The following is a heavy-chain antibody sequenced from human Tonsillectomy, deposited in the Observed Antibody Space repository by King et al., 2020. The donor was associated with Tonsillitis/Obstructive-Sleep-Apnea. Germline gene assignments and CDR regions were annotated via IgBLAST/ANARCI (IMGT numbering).Heavy chain of an antibody. CDR3: ARLAAGAHFDY. V-gene: IGHV4-4*02. CDR1: GGSISSSNW. Sequence: QLQESGPGLVKPSGTLSLTCAVSGGSISSSNWWSWVRQPPGKGLEWIGEIYHSGRNHYNSSLQSRLPISLDKSKNQFSLKLGFVTAADTAVYYCARLAAGAHFDYWGQGTLVTVSS. J-gene: IGHJ4*02. D-gene: IGHD6-13*01. CDR2: IYHSGRN.